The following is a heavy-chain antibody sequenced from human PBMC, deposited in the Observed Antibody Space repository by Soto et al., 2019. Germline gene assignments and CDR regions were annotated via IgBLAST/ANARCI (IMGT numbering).Heavy chain of an antibody. CDR1: GGTFSSYA. CDR2: IIPIFGTA. V-gene: IGHV1-69*06. D-gene: IGHD6-19*01. Sequence: SVKVSCKASGGTFSSYAISWVRQAPGQGLEWMGGIIPIFGTANYAQKFQGRVTITAGKSTSTAYMELSSLRSEDTAVYYCARSTEVAEYYFDYWGQGTLVTVSS. CDR3: ARSTEVAEYYFDY. J-gene: IGHJ4*02.